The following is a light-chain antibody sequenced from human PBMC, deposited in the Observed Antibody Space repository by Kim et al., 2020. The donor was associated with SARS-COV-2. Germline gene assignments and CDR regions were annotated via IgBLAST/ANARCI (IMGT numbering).Light chain of an antibody. Sequence: FSPGERATLSCRASQSVINSLAWYQQKSGQAPRLLMYDASIRASGVPARFRGSGSGTDFTLIISSLEAEDFAVYFCQQRRDWPITFGQGTRLEIK. CDR3: QQRRDWPIT. J-gene: IGKJ5*01. CDR2: DAS. V-gene: IGKV3-11*01. CDR1: QSVINS.